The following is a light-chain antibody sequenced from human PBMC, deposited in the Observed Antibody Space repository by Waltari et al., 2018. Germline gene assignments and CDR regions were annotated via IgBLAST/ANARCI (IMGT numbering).Light chain of an antibody. Sequence: DIQMTQSPSSLSASVGDRVTITCRASQSISSYLNWYQQKPGKAPKLLIYAASSLQSGVPSRFSGSGSGTDFTLTISSLQPEDFATYYCQQSYGTLARTFGQGTRLEIK. CDR3: QQSYGTLART. CDR1: QSISSY. CDR2: AAS. J-gene: IGKJ5*01. V-gene: IGKV1-39*01.